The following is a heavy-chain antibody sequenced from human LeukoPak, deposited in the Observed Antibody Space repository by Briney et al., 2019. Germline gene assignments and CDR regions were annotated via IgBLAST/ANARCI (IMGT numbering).Heavy chain of an antibody. J-gene: IGHJ3*02. CDR1: GFTFRTSA. CDR3: AKRGYCSRTDCYAAFDI. Sequence: GGSLRLSCAASGFTFRTSAMSWVRQAPGKGLQGVSDISGSGDSTSNADSVKGRFSISRDNSKNTLYLQMNSLRAEDTAVYYCAKRGYCSRTDCYAAFDIWGQGTMVTVSS. D-gene: IGHD2-2*01. V-gene: IGHV3-23*01. CDR2: ISGSGDST.